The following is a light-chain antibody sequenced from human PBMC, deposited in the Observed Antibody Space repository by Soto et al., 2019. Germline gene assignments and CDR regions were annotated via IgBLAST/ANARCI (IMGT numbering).Light chain of an antibody. CDR1: ESVSSN. CDR3: QQYNNWLT. CDR2: GAS. J-gene: IGKJ4*01. V-gene: IGKV3-15*01. Sequence: EIVMTQSPATLSVSPGERATLSCRASESVSSNLAWYQQKPGQAPRLLIYGASTRATGIPAKFTGSGSGTEFSRTISILQSEDFAVYYCQQYNNWLTFGGGTKVEIK.